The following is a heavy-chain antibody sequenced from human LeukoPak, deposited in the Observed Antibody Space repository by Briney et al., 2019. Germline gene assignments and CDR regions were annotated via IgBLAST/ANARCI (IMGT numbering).Heavy chain of an antibody. CDR3: ARDSLVAAAGPSFDY. CDR2: IYYSGST. J-gene: IGHJ4*02. Sequence: SETLSLTCAVYGGSFSSYYWGWIRQPPGKGLEWIGSIYYSGSTYYNPSLKSRVTISVDTSKNQFSLKLSSVTAADTAVYYCARDSLVAAAGPSFDYWGQGTLVTVSS. D-gene: IGHD6-13*01. V-gene: IGHV4-39*01. CDR1: GGSFSSYY.